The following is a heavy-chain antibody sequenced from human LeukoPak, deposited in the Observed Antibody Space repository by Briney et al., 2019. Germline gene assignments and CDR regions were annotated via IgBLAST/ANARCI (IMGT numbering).Heavy chain of an antibody. D-gene: IGHD4-17*01. CDR1: GFTFSSYW. V-gene: IGHV3-21*01. CDR3: ARDSDYGAFDI. J-gene: IGHJ3*02. CDR2: ISSSSSYI. Sequence: GGSLRLSCAASGFTFSSYWMHWVRQAPGKGLEWVSSISSSSSYIYYANSVKGRFTISRDNAKNSLYLQMNSLRAEDTAVYYCARDSDYGAFDIWGQGTMVTVSS.